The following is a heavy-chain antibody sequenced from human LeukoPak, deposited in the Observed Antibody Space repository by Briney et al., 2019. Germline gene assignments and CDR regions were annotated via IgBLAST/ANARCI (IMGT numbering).Heavy chain of an antibody. CDR1: GGSISTYF. J-gene: IGHJ4*02. D-gene: IGHD3-10*01. CDR3: ARERTSSGTPFYFDY. Sequence: PSETLSLTCIVSGGSISTYFWSWIRQPAGKGLEWIGRIYTNENTNYNPSLKSRVTMSVDTSENQFSLRLSSVAAADTAVYYCARERTSSGTPFYFDYWSQGTLVTVSS. V-gene: IGHV4-4*07. CDR2: IYTNENT.